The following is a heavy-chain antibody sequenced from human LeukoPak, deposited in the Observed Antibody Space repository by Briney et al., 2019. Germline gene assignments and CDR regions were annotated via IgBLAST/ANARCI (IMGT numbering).Heavy chain of an antibody. CDR3: AELGITMIGGV. J-gene: IGHJ6*04. V-gene: IGHV3-11*04. CDR2: ISSSGSTI. D-gene: IGHD3-10*02. CDR1: GFTFSDYY. Sequence: GSLSLSCAASGFTFSDYYMNWVRQAPGKGLEWVSYISSSGSTIYYADSVKGRFTISRDNAKNSLYLQMNSLRAEDTAVYYCAELGITMIGGVWGKGTTVTISS.